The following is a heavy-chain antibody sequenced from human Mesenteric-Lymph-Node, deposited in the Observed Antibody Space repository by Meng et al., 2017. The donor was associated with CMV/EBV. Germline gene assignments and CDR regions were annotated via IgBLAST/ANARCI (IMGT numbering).Heavy chain of an antibody. Sequence: GESLKISCAASGFTFSSYAMHWVRQAPGKGLEWVAVISYDGSNKYYADSVKGRFTISRDNSKNTLYLQMNSLRAEDTAVYYCARDLRYYYDSSGSNWGQGTLVTVSS. CDR2: ISYDGSNK. V-gene: IGHV3-30*04. CDR3: ARDLRYYYDSSGSN. J-gene: IGHJ4*02. D-gene: IGHD3-22*01. CDR1: GFTFSSYA.